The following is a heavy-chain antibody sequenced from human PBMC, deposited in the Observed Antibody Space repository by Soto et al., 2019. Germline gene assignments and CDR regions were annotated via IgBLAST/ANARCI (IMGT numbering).Heavy chain of an antibody. D-gene: IGHD6-13*01. CDR2: INHSGST. Sequence: SETLSLTCAVYGGSFSGYYWSWIRQPPGKGLEWIGEINHSGSTNYNPSLKSRVTISVDTSKNQFSLKLSSVTAADTAVYYCARFFFGSWYARRTYYFDYWGQGTLVTVSS. J-gene: IGHJ4*02. CDR1: GGSFSGYY. CDR3: ARFFFGSWYARRTYYFDY. V-gene: IGHV4-34*01.